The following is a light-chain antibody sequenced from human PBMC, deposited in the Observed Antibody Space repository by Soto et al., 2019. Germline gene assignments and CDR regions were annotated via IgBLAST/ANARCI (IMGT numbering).Light chain of an antibody. CDR1: QSILTW. J-gene: IGKJ2*01. CDR2: DAS. CDR3: LQINSYPYT. V-gene: IGKV1-5*01. Sequence: DIQMTQSPSTLSASVGDRVTITCRASQSILTWLAWYQQKPGKAPKLLIYDASNLQSGVPSRFSGSVSGTEFTLTISSLQPDDFATYYCLQINSYPYTVGQGTKVDIK.